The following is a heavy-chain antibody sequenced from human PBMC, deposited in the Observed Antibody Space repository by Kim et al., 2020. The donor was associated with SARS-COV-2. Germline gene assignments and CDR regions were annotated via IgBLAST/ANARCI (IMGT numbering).Heavy chain of an antibody. CDR2: ISGSGGST. Sequence: GGSLRLSCAASGFTFSSYAMSWVRQAPGKGLEWVSAISGSGGSTYYADSVKGRFTISRDNSKNTLYLQMNSLRAEDTAVYYCAKDTVDTAMELYYYYGMDVWGRGTTVTVS. D-gene: IGHD5-18*01. J-gene: IGHJ6*02. V-gene: IGHV3-23*01. CDR3: AKDTVDTAMELYYYYGMDV. CDR1: GFTFSSYA.